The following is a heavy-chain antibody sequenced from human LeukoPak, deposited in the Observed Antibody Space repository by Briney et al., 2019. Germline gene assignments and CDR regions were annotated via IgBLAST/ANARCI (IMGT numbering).Heavy chain of an antibody. J-gene: IGHJ3*02. CDR3: ARGSSYDSSGYYAFDI. CDR1: GGSFSGYY. D-gene: IGHD3-22*01. CDR2: INHSGST. Sequence: SETLSLICAVYGGSFSGYYWSWIRQPPGKGLEWIGEINHSGSTNYNPSLTSRVTISVDTSKNQFSLKLSSVTAADTAVYYCARGSSYDSSGYYAFDIWGQGTMVTVSS. V-gene: IGHV4-34*01.